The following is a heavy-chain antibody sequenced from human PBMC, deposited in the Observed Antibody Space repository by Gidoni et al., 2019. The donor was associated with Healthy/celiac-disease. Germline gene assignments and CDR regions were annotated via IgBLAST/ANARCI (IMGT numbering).Heavy chain of an antibody. CDR3: ARDLIAVQGAFDY. D-gene: IGHD3-10*01. V-gene: IGHV4-4*02. CDR2: IYHSGST. CDR1: GGSISSSNW. Sequence: QVQLQESGPGLVKPSGTLSLTCAVSGGSISSSNWWSWVRQPPGKGREWIGEIYHSGSTNYNPSLNSRVTISVDKSKNQFSLKWSSVTAADTAVYYCARDLIAVQGAFDYWGQGTLVTVSS. J-gene: IGHJ4*02.